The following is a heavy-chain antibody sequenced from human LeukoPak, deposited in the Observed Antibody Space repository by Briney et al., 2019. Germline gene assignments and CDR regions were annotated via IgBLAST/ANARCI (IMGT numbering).Heavy chain of an antibody. CDR1: GYNFTSYG. J-gene: IGHJ3*02. CDR2: ISGYNGNT. Sequence: ASVKVSCKASGYNFTSYGISWVRQAPGQGLEWMGWISGYNGNTNYARKFQDRVTMTTDTFTSTAYMELRSLRSDDTAVYYCARPFGYGAAFDIWGQGTLVTVSS. CDR3: ARPFGYGAAFDI. V-gene: IGHV1-18*01. D-gene: IGHD4-17*01.